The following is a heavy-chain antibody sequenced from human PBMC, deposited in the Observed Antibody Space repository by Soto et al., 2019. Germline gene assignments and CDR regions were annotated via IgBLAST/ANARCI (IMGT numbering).Heavy chain of an antibody. CDR2: IYYSGSA. Sequence: QLQLQESGPGLVKPSETLSLTCSVSGGSISSVSYYWGWIRQPPGKGLEWIGSIYYSGSAYYSPSLKSRVTMSVDTSKNQLSLELRSVTAADTAVYYCARHHCNSPNCVPLDPWGQGTLVTVSS. D-gene: IGHD2-2*01. CDR3: ARHHCNSPNCVPLDP. CDR1: GGSISSVSYY. V-gene: IGHV4-39*01. J-gene: IGHJ5*02.